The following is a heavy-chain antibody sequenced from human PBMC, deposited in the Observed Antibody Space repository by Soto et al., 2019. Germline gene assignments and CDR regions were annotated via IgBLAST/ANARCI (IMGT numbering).Heavy chain of an antibody. CDR2: IYWDDDK. V-gene: IGHV2-5*02. J-gene: IGHJ4*02. Sequence: GSGPTLVNPTQTLTLTCTFSGFSLSSTRVAVGWIRQPPGKALEWLALIYWDDDKRYSPFLKSRLTITKDTSKNQVVLTMTNMDPVDTATYYCAHSVVAGLGYYFDYWGQGTLVNVSS. D-gene: IGHD6-19*01. CDR1: GFSLSSTRVA. CDR3: AHSVVAGLGYYFDY.